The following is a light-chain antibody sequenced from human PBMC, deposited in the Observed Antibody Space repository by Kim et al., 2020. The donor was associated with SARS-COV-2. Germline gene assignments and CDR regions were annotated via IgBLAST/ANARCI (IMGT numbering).Light chain of an antibody. V-gene: IGLV2-14*04. Sequence: QPLTISCTGPSSDICGDHAVVSWYQPCPGKTSKLLIYAARTRPSGVSDRCSGSISGNTASLTISGLQAEDEADYYCSSYTISVAYVFGTGTKVTVL. CDR1: SSDICGDHA. CDR3: SSYTISVAYV. J-gene: IGLJ1*01. CDR2: AAR.